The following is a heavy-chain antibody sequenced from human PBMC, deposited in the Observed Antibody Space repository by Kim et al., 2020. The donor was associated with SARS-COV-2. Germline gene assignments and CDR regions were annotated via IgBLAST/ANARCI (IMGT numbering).Heavy chain of an antibody. J-gene: IGHJ4*02. Sequence: SETLSLTCAVSGGSISSSNWWSWVRQPPGKGLEWIGEIYHSGSTNYNPSLKSRVTISVDKSKNQFSLKLSSVTAADTAVYYCASLCYYGSGSYYTNDYWGQGTLVTVSS. V-gene: IGHV4-4*02. CDR2: IYHSGST. CDR3: ASLCYYGSGSYYTNDY. CDR1: GGSISSSNW. D-gene: IGHD3-10*01.